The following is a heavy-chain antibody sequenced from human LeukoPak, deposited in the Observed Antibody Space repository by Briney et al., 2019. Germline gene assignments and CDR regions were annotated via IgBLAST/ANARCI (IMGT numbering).Heavy chain of an antibody. V-gene: IGHV3-23*01. CDR3: AKDRWGVYEHCCEPFDY. J-gene: IGHJ4*02. CDR1: GFTFSSYA. Sequence: GGSLRLSCAASGFTFSSYAMAWVRQAPGKGLECVSAISCNGISTYYAESVRGRFTVSRDNPKNTLYLHMTTLRAQDTAVYYCAKDRWGVYEHCCEPFDYWGQGTLVSVSS. CDR2: ISCNGIST. D-gene: IGHD2-21*01.